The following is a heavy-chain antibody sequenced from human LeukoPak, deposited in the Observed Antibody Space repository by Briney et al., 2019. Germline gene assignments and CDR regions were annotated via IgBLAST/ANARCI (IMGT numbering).Heavy chain of an antibody. J-gene: IGHJ4*02. V-gene: IGHV3-53*01. D-gene: IGHD6-19*01. CDR1: GFTLSSQW. CDR3: ARPRYSSGWFFDY. Sequence: QTGGSLRLSCAASGFTLSSQWMQWVRQAPGKGVEWVAVIYSGGSTYYADSVKGRFTISRDNSKNTLYLQMNSLRAEDTAVYYCARPRYSSGWFFDYWGQGTLVTVSS. CDR2: IYSGGST.